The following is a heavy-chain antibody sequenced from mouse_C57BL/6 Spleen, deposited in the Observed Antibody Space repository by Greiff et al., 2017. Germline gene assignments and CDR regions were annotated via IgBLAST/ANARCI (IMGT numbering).Heavy chain of an antibody. Sequence: VQLQQPGAELVMPGASVKLSCKASGYTFTSYWMHWVKQRPGQGLEWIGEIDPSDSYTNYNQKFKGKSTLTVDKSSSTAYMQLSSLTSEDSAVYYCARERVSGAMDYWGQGTSVTVSS. J-gene: IGHJ4*01. CDR2: IDPSDSYT. CDR3: ARERVSGAMDY. D-gene: IGHD3-2*02. V-gene: IGHV1-69*01. CDR1: GYTFTSYW.